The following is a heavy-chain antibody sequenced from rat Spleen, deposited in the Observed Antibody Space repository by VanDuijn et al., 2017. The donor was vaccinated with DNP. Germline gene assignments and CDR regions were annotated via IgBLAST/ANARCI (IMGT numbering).Heavy chain of an antibody. CDR3: ARHGRRVFDY. V-gene: IGHV5-7*01. J-gene: IGHJ2*01. Sequence: EVQLVESGGGLVQPGRSLKLSCAASGFTFSYYGMAWVRQAPKKGLEWVATISTSGSRTYYPDSVKGRFTVSRDDARSTLYLQMDSLRSEDTATYYCARHGRRVFDYWGQGVMVTVSS. D-gene: IGHD1-11*01. CDR1: GFTFSYYG. CDR2: ISTSGSRT.